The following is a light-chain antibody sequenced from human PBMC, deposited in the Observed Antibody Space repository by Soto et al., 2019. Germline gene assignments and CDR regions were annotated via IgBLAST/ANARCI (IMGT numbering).Light chain of an antibody. CDR2: EVS. V-gene: IGLV2-8*01. CDR1: SSDTGDYNY. CDR3: SSYAGSDNYV. Sequence: QSALTQPPSASGSPGQSVTISCSGTSSDTGDYNYVSWYQQHPGKAPKLMIYEVSKRPSGVPDRFSGSKSGNTASLTVSGLQAEDEADYYCSSYAGSDNYVFGTGTKVTAL. J-gene: IGLJ1*01.